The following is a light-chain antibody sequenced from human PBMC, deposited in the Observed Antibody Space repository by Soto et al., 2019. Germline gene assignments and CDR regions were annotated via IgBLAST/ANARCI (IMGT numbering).Light chain of an antibody. CDR3: QQHANWPLT. CDR1: QSISSY. J-gene: IGKJ4*01. Sequence: PGERATLSCMASQSISSYLAWYQQKPGQAPRLLIYDASNRATGIPARFSGSGSGTDFTLTISSLEPEDSAVYYCQQHANWPLTFGGGTKVDIK. V-gene: IGKV3-11*01. CDR2: DAS.